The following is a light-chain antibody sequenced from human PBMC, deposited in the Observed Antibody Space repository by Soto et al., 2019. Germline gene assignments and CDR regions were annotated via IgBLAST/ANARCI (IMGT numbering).Light chain of an antibody. J-gene: IGLJ3*02. V-gene: IGLV2-14*01. CDR2: DVS. Sequence: QSALTQPASVSGSPGQSITISCTGTSSDVGGYNYVSWYQQHPGKAPTFMIYDVSNRPSGVSNRFSGSKSGNTASLTISGLQAEDEADYYCSSYTSSSTHWVFGGGTKLTVL. CDR3: SSYTSSSTHWV. CDR1: SSDVGGYNY.